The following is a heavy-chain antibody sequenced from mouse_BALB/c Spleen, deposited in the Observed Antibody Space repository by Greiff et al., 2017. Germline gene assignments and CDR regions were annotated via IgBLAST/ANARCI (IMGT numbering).Heavy chain of an antibody. V-gene: IGHV2-2*02. J-gene: IGHJ1*01. CDR2: IWSGGST. D-gene: IGHD1-1*01. CDR3: ADGSSSCWYFDV. Sequence: QVQLKESGPGLVQPSQTLSITCTVSGFSLTSYGVHWVRQSPGKGLEWLGVIWSGGSTDYNAAFISRLSISKDNSKSQVFFKMNSLQANDTAIYCCADGSSSCWYFDVWGAGTTVTVSS. CDR1: GFSLTSYG.